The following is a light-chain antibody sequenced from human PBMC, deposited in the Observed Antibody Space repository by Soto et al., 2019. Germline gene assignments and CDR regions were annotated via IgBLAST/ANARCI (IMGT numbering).Light chain of an antibody. Sequence: QSVLTQPPSTSGTPGQRVTISCSGSSSNNGGNLVYWYQLVPGTAPKLLIYGNEERPSGVPGRFSGSTSGTSASLAISGLQSEDEADDYCAAWDGSRNGVLFGGGTKVTVL. CDR2: GNE. CDR1: SSNNGGNL. V-gene: IGLV1-44*01. CDR3: AAWDGSRNGVL. J-gene: IGLJ2*01.